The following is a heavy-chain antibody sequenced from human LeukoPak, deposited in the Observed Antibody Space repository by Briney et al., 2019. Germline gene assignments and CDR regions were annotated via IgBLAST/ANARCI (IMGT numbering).Heavy chain of an antibody. CDR2: IYYSGST. CDR3: ARGYYYGSGSPVYGMDV. D-gene: IGHD3-10*01. Sequence: SQTLSLTCTVSGGSISSGDYYWSWIRQPPGKGLVWIGNIYYSGSTYYNPSLKSRVTISVDTSRNQFSLKLSSVTAADTAVYYCARGYYYGSGSPVYGMDVWGQGTTVTVSS. J-gene: IGHJ6*02. V-gene: IGHV4-30-4*01. CDR1: GGSISSGDYY.